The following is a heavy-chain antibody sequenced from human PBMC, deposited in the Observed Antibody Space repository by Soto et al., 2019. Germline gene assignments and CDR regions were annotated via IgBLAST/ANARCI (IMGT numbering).Heavy chain of an antibody. V-gene: IGHV3-7*01. CDR3: ARETYDFWSGYLFFDY. D-gene: IGHD3-3*01. J-gene: IGHJ4*02. CDR1: GFTFSSYW. CDR2: IKQDGSEK. Sequence: GGSLRLSCAASGFTFSSYWMSWVRQAPGKGLEWVANIKQDGSEKYYVDSGKGRFTISRDNAKNSLYLQMNSLRAEDTAVYYCARETYDFWSGYLFFDYWGQGTLVTVSS.